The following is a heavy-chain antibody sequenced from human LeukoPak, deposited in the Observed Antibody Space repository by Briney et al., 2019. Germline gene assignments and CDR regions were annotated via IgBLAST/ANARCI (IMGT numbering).Heavy chain of an antibody. D-gene: IGHD3-3*01. Sequence: SETLSLTCAVYGGSFSGYYWSWIRQPPGKGLEWIGEINHSGSTNYNPSLKSRVTISVDTSKNQFSLKLSSVTAADTAVYYCARGARYDFWSGYQESFDYWGQETLVTVSS. CDR1: GGSFSGYY. CDR2: INHSGST. J-gene: IGHJ4*02. CDR3: ARGARYDFWSGYQESFDY. V-gene: IGHV4-34*01.